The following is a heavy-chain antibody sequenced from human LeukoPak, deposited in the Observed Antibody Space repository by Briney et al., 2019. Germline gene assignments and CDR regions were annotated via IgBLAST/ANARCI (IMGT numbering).Heavy chain of an antibody. CDR3: AKGDYDSSGYYLRGGAFDI. CDR1: GFTFSSYA. J-gene: IGHJ3*02. Sequence: PGGSLRLSCAASGFTFSSYAMSWVRQAPGKGLEWVSAISGSGGSTYYADSVKGRFTISRDNSKNTLCLQMNSLRAEDTAVYYCAKGDYDSSGYYLRGGAFDIWGQGTMVTVSS. CDR2: ISGSGGST. D-gene: IGHD3-22*01. V-gene: IGHV3-23*01.